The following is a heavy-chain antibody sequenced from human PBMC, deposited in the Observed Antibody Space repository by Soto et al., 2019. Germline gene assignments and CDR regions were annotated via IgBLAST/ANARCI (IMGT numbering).Heavy chain of an antibody. CDR2: IVVGSGNT. Sequence: SVKVSCKASGFTFTSSAVQWVRQARGQRLEWIGWIVVGSGNTNYAQKFQERVTITRDMSTSTAYMELSSLRSEDTAVYYCAAGKTYDFWSGYPYGMDVWGQGTTVTVSS. V-gene: IGHV1-58*01. CDR3: AAGKTYDFWSGYPYGMDV. D-gene: IGHD3-3*01. CDR1: GFTFTSSA. J-gene: IGHJ6*02.